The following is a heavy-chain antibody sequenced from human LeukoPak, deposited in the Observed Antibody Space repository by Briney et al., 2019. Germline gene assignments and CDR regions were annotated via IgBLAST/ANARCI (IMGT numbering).Heavy chain of an antibody. CDR1: GFTFSSYA. D-gene: IGHD3-3*01. J-gene: IGHJ4*02. CDR2: ISYDGSNK. V-gene: IGHV3-30*01. Sequence: GGSLRLSCAASGFTFSSYAMHWVRQAPGKGLEWVAAISYDGSNKYYADSVKGRFTISRDNSKNTLYLQMNSLRAEDTAVYYCARELWSGYSMRDGRHPFDYWGQGTLVTVSS. CDR3: ARELWSGYSMRDGRHPFDY.